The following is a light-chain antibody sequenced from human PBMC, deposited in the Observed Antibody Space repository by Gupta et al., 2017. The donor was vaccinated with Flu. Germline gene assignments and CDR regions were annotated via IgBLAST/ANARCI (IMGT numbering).Light chain of an antibody. Sequence: SYVLTQPPSVSVSPGPTARITCGGNNIGSKSVHWYQQTPGQAPVLVVYDDSGRPSGIPERFSGSNSGNTATLTISRVEAGDEADYYCQVGDRSSDNWVFGGGTKRTVL. J-gene: IGLJ3*02. CDR3: QVGDRSSDNWV. V-gene: IGLV3-21*02. CDR1: NIGSKS. CDR2: DDS.